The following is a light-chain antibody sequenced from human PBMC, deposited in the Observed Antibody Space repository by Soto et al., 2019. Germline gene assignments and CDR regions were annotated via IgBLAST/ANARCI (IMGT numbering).Light chain of an antibody. J-gene: IGLJ1*01. CDR2: GNT. CDR1: SSNIGAGYA. V-gene: IGLV1-40*01. Sequence: QSVLTQPPSVSGAPGQRVTISCTGSSSNIGAGYAVHWYQQLPGKAPKLLIYGNTNRPSGVPDRFSGSKSGTSASLAITGLQAEDEAFYYCQSYDSSLSASYVFGGGTKVTVL. CDR3: QSYDSSLSASYV.